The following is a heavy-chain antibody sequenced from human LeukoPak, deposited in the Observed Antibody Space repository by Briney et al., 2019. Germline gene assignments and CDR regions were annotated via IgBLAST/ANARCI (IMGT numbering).Heavy chain of an antibody. CDR1: GNTFTGYY. J-gene: IGHJ3*02. CDR2: INTNSGGT. D-gene: IGHD1-26*01. Sequence: APVTVPCRVSGNTFTGYYFHWLGQPLGQGLEGLGWINTNSGGTNYAQKFHGRVTMTRDTSISTAYMELSRLRSDDTAVYYCVRWELRLDAFDIWGQGTMVTVSS. V-gene: IGHV1-2*02. CDR3: VRWELRLDAFDI.